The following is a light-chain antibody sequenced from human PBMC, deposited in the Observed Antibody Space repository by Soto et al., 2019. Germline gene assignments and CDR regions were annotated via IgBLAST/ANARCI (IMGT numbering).Light chain of an antibody. J-gene: IGKJ5*01. Sequence: EIVMTQSPATLSVSPGERASLSCRASQSVNRNLAWYQQKPGQAPRLLIFGPSTRATGVPGRFSGSASGTEFTLTITGLQSEDFAVYYCQQYKNWPPISFGQGTRLEIK. CDR3: QQYKNWPPIS. V-gene: IGKV3-15*01. CDR1: QSVNRN. CDR2: GPS.